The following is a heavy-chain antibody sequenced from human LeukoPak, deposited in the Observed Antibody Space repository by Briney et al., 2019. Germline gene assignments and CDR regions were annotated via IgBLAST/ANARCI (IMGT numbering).Heavy chain of an antibody. V-gene: IGHV4-34*01. CDR3: ARGRSSGWQTYYFDY. D-gene: IGHD6-19*01. J-gene: IGHJ4*02. Sequence: SETLSLTCAVYGGSFGGYYWSWIRQPPGKGLEWIGGINHSGSTNYNPSLKSRVTISVDTSKNQFSLKLSSVTAADTAVYYCARGRSSGWQTYYFDYWGQGTWSPSPQ. CDR1: GGSFGGYY. CDR2: INHSGST.